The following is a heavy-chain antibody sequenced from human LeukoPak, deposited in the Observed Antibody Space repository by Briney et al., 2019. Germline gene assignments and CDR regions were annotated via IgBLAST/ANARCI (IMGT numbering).Heavy chain of an antibody. D-gene: IGHD6-13*01. CDR3: ARYVDSNWSGYFDP. Sequence: PSDTLSLTCAVSGDSIRRFHWSWIRQPPAKELEWIGYISNSGGSDYNPSLKSRVTISVDTSKNQFSLKVNSVTAADTAVYYCARYVDSNWSGYFDPWGQGTLVTVSS. J-gene: IGHJ5*02. CDR2: ISNSGGS. CDR1: GDSIRRFH. V-gene: IGHV4-59*07.